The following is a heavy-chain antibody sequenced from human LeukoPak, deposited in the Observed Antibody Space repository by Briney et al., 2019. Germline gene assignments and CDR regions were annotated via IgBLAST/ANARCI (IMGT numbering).Heavy chain of an antibody. Sequence: GGALRLSCAASGFTFSSYSMNWVRQAPGRGLEWVSSISSSSSYIYYADSVRGRFTISRDNAKNSLYLQMNSLRAEDTAVYYCARDYYDSSGPARYYYYYMDVWGKGTTVTVSS. CDR3: ARDYYDSSGPARYYYYYMDV. J-gene: IGHJ6*03. D-gene: IGHD3-22*01. V-gene: IGHV3-21*01. CDR1: GFTFSSYS. CDR2: ISSSSSYI.